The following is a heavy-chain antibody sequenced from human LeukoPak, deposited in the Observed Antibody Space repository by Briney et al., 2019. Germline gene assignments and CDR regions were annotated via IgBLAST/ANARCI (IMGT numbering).Heavy chain of an antibody. J-gene: IGHJ4*02. CDR1: GGSFSGYY. Sequence: NPSETLSLTCAVYGGSFSGYYWSWIRQPPGKGLEWIGEINHSGSTNYNPSLKSRVTILVDTSKNQFSLKLSSVTAADTAVYYCARLTVVAGADYWGQGTLVTVSS. CDR3: ARLTVVAGADY. D-gene: IGHD2-15*01. CDR2: INHSGST. V-gene: IGHV4-34*01.